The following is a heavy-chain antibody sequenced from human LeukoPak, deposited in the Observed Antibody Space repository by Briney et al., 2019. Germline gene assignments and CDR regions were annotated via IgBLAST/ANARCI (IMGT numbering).Heavy chain of an antibody. D-gene: IGHD2-2*01. Sequence: GGSLRLSCAASGFTFSGSAMHRVRQASGKGLEWVGRIRSKANSYATAYAASVKGRFTISRDDSKNTAYLQMNSLKTEDTAVYYCTTQPSGDIVVVPAAMPIDYWGQGTLVTVSS. CDR3: TTQPSGDIVVVPAAMPIDY. CDR2: IRSKANSYAT. J-gene: IGHJ4*02. V-gene: IGHV3-73*01. CDR1: GFTFSGSA.